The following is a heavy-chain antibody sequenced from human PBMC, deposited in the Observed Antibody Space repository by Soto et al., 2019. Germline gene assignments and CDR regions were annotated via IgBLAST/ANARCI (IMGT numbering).Heavy chain of an antibody. CDR2: IHHSGST. V-gene: IGHV4-4*02. Sequence: SETLSLTCAVSGGSISISNWCSCVRQPPGKGLEWIGEIHHSGSTNYNPSLKSRVTISVGKSKNQFSLKLSSVTAADTAVYYCAREDINWFDPWGQGTLVTVSS. CDR3: AREDINWFDP. J-gene: IGHJ5*02. CDR1: GGSISISNW.